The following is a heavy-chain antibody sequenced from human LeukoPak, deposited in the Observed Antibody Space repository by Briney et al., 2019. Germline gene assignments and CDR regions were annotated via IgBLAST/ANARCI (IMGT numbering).Heavy chain of an antibody. D-gene: IGHD3-9*01. CDR1: GFTFRNYG. V-gene: IGHV3-30*02. CDR3: TQELEHHDTLTGYFKFGTPLEI. CDR2: ISCGGRNK. J-gene: IGHJ3*02. Sequence: GGSLRLSCAASGFTFRNYGIRWVRQSPGKGLEWVAFISCGGRNKFYGDSVKGRFTISRDNAKNSLSLQMNSLRPEDTAIYSCTQELEHHDTLTGYFKFGTPLEIWGQGTMDTVSS.